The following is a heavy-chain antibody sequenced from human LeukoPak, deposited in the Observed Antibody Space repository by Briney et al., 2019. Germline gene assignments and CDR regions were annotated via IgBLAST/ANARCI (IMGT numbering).Heavy chain of an antibody. CDR3: TRLGSPSRGGYMEV. V-gene: IGHV3-73*01. J-gene: IGHJ6*03. Sequence: GGSLRLSCAASGFTFSGSAMHWVRQASGKGLEWVGRIRSKANSYATAYAASVKGRFTISRDDSKNTAYLQMNSLETEDTAVYYCTRLGSPSRGGYMEVWGKGTTVTVSS. CDR2: IRSKANSYAT. D-gene: IGHD3-16*01. CDR1: GFTFSGSA.